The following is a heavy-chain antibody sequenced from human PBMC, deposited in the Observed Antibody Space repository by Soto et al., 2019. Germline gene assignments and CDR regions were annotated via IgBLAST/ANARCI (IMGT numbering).Heavy chain of an antibody. CDR1: GFTFSNAW. V-gene: IGHV3-15*01. Sequence: EVQLVESGGGLVKPGGSLRLSCAASGFTFSNAWMSWVRQAPGKGLEWVGRIKSKTDGGTTDYAAPVKGRFTISRDYSKNTLYLQMNSLKTADTAVYYCTTLIYDFYPPGYWGQGTLVTVSS. D-gene: IGHD3-3*01. J-gene: IGHJ4*02. CDR2: IKSKTDGGTT. CDR3: TTLIYDFYPPGY.